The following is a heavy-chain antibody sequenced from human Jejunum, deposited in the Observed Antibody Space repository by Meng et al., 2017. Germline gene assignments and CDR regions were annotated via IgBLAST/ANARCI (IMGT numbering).Heavy chain of an antibody. CDR1: GFTFSDYE. V-gene: IGHV3-48*03. Sequence: GGSLRLSCAASGFTFSDYEMNWVRQAPGKGLEWVSYISSSGSSIHYADSVKGRFTISRDNAKNSLYLQINSLRAEDTAVYYCARDDYHDSSGLVYWGQGTLVTVSS. CDR2: ISSSGSSI. J-gene: IGHJ4*02. CDR3: ARDDYHDSSGLVY. D-gene: IGHD3-22*01.